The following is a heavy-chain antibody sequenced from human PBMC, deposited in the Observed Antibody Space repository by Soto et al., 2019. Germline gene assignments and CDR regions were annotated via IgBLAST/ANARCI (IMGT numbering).Heavy chain of an antibody. CDR1: GYTFTRYY. V-gene: IGHV1-46*03. J-gene: IGHJ5*02. Sequence: QVQLVQSGAEVKKPGASVKVSCKASGYTFTRYYMHWVRQAPGQGLEWMGIINPSGGSTSYAQKFQGRVTMTRDTSTSTVYMELSSLRSEDTAVYYGARAPRRDSWFDPWGQGTLVTVSS. CDR3: ARAPRRDSWFDP. CDR2: INPSGGST.